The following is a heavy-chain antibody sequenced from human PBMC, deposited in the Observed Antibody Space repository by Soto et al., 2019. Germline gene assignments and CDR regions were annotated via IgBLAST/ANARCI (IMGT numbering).Heavy chain of an antibody. CDR2: MSYDGSNK. Sequence: LRLSCAASGFTFSSYAMHWVRQAPGKGLEWVAVMSYDGSNKYYADSVKGRFTISRDNSKNTLYLQMNSLRAEDTAVYYCARDWGGSGDYVFFYYYYGMDVWGQGTTVTVSS. CDR1: GFTFSSYA. CDR3: ARDWGGSGDYVFFYYYYGMDV. J-gene: IGHJ6*02. D-gene: IGHD4-17*01. V-gene: IGHV3-30-3*01.